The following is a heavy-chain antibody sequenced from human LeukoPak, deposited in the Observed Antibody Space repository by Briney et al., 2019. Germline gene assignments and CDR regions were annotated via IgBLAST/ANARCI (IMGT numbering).Heavy chain of an antibody. Sequence: ASVKVSCKASGGTFSSYAISWVRQAPGQGLEWMGGIIPIFGTANYAQKFQGRVTITADESTSTAYMELSSLRSEDTAVYYCARDPDDSGGYYRWGQGTLVTVSS. D-gene: IGHD3-22*01. CDR3: ARDPDDSGGYYR. CDR2: IIPIFGTA. V-gene: IGHV1-69*13. J-gene: IGHJ5*02. CDR1: GGTFSSYA.